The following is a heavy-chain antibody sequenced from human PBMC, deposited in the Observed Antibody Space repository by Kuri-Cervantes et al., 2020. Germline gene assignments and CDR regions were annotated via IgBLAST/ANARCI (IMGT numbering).Heavy chain of an antibody. CDR1: GFSFDSYS. V-gene: IGHV3-21*01. Sequence: GGSLRLSCAASGFSFDSYSMNWVRQAPGEGLEWVSSISSSSTYIFYADSVKGRFTISRDNSKNTLYLQMNSLRAEDTAVYYCARGSGYSVYWGQGTLVTVSS. CDR3: ARGSGYSVY. J-gene: IGHJ4*02. CDR2: ISSSSTYI. D-gene: IGHD5-12*01.